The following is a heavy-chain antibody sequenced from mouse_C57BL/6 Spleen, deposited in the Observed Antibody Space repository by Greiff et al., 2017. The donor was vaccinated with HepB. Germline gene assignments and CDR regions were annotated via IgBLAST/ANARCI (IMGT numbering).Heavy chain of an antibody. D-gene: IGHD1-1*01. Sequence: VKLVESGPGLVQPSQSLSITCTVSGFSLTSYGVHWVRQSPGKGLEWLGVIWRGGSTDYNAAFMSRLSITKDNSKSQVFFKMNSLQADDTAIYYCASHYYGSSYIFDYWGQGTTLTVSS. J-gene: IGHJ2*01. V-gene: IGHV2-5*01. CDR1: GFSLTSYG. CDR2: IWRGGST. CDR3: ASHYYGSSYIFDY.